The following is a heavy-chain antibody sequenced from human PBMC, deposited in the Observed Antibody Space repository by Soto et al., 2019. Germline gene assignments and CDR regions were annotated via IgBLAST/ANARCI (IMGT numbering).Heavy chain of an antibody. D-gene: IGHD2-8*01. CDR3: ARSRNGAVPDSINF. V-gene: IGHV3-30-3*01. J-gene: IGHJ4*02. CDR2: ISRDGSSK. CDR1: GFTFSRYA. Sequence: QVHLVESGGGVVQPGGSLRLSCAASGFTFSRYAMHWVRQAPGEGLEWVAVISRDGSSKYYGDSVKGRFTVSRDNSNNTLYLSMTSLGPDDTAVFYCARSRNGAVPDSINFWGQGTLVTVSS.